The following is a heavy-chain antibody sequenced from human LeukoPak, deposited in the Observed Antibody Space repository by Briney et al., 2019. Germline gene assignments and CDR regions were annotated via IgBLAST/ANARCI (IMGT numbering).Heavy chain of an antibody. CDR1: GFTVSSNY. CDR2: IYSGDST. CDR3: ARTLDGSYYVLDY. J-gene: IGHJ4*02. V-gene: IGHV3-53*01. D-gene: IGHD1-26*01. Sequence: GGSLRLSCAASGFTVSSNYMSWVRQAPGKGLEWVSVIYSGDSTYYADSVKGRFTISRDNSKTTLYLQMNSLRAEDTAVYYCARTLDGSYYVLDYWGQGTLVTVSS.